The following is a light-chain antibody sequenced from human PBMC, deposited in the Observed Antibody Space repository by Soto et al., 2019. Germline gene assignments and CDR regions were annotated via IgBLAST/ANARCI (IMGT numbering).Light chain of an antibody. CDR3: AAWDDGLNASDV. CDR2: SNN. J-gene: IGLJ1*01. V-gene: IGLV1-44*01. CDR1: SSNIGSNT. Sequence: QSVLTQPPSASGTPGQRVTISCSGSSSNIGSNTVNWYQQLPGTAPKLLIYSNNQRPSGVPDRFSGSKSGTSASLAISGLQSEDEADYYCAAWDDGLNASDVFGTGTKLTVL.